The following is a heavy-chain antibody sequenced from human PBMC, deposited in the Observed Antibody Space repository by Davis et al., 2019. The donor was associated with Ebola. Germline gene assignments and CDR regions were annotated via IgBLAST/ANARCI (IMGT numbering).Heavy chain of an antibody. CDR2: ISGSGDSA. J-gene: IGHJ4*02. D-gene: IGHD2-8*01. CDR3: AKGRRYCTKGVCFETDFDY. CDR1: GFNFNTYT. Sequence: GGSLRLSCAASGFNFNTYTMTWVRQAPGKGLEWVSAISGSGDSAYYADSVKGRFTISRDNSKNTLFQQMNSLRAEDTAVYYCAKGRRYCTKGVCFETDFDYWGQGTLVTVSS. V-gene: IGHV3-23*01.